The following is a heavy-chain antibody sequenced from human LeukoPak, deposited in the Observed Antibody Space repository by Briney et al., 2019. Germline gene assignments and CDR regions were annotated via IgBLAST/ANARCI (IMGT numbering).Heavy chain of an antibody. V-gene: IGHV4-30-4*01. Sequence: SQTLSLTCIVSGGSISSGDFHWSWVRQPPGKGLEWIGYTYYTGRTYYNPSLKSRVTISVDTSKNQFSLKLSSVTAADTAVYYCASWYYYDSSGYSLGAFDIWGRGTMVTVSS. CDR3: ASWYYYDSSGYSLGAFDI. CDR1: GGSISSGDFH. J-gene: IGHJ3*02. CDR2: TYYTGRT. D-gene: IGHD3-22*01.